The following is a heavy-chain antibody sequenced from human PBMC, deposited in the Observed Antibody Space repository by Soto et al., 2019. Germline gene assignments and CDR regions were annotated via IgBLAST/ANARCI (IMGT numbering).Heavy chain of an antibody. CDR2: ISGSGGSI. CDR1: GFTFSTYA. J-gene: IGHJ6*02. V-gene: IGHV3-23*01. CDR3: VKGYWKGDV. Sequence: GGSLRLSCAASGFTFSTYAMNWVRQAPGNGLEWVSAISGSGGSIHYADSVKGRFTISRDNSKNTLYLQMNSLRDEDTAVYHCVKGYWKGDVWGQGTTATVSS. D-gene: IGHD1-1*01.